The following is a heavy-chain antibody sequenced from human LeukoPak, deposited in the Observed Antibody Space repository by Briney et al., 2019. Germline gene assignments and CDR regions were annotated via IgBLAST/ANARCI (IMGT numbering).Heavy chain of an antibody. CDR3: ARHPTSLLGYYYGMDV. CDR1: GYSFTSYW. D-gene: IGHD2-15*01. CDR2: IYPGDSDT. J-gene: IGHJ6*02. V-gene: IGHV5-51*01. Sequence: GESLKLSCKGSGYSFTSYWIGWVRQMPGKGLEWMGLIYPGDSDTRYSPSFQGQVTISADKSISTAYLQWSSLKASDTAMYYCARHPTSLLGYYYGMDVWGQGTTVTVSS.